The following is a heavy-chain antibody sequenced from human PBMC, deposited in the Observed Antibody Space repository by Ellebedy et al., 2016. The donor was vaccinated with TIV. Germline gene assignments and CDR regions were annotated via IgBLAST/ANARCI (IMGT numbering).Heavy chain of an antibody. V-gene: IGHV4-59*01. CDR1: GGSISSYY. CDR2: IFYSMST. D-gene: IGHD3-16*01. CDR3: ARGRGWGPTAHDTFDI. Sequence: GSLRLXXTVSGGSISSYYWSWIRQPPGKGLEWIAYIFYSMSTNYNPSLKSRVTISVDTSKNQFSLKLSSVTAADSAVYYCARGRGWGPTAHDTFDIWGQGTMVTVSS. J-gene: IGHJ3*02.